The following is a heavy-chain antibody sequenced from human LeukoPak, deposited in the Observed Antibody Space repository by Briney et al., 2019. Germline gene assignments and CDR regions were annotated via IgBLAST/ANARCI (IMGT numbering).Heavy chain of an antibody. CDR2: ISYDGSNK. D-gene: IGHD6-13*01. J-gene: IGHJ4*02. CDR1: GFTFSSYA. CDR3: ARAPPGAGLDY. V-gene: IGHV3-30-3*01. Sequence: GRSLRLSCAASGFTFSSYAMHWVRQAPGKGLEWVAFISYDGSNKYYADSVKGRFTIYRDNSKNTLDLQMDSLKTEDRAVYYCARAPPGAGLDYWGQGTLVTVSS.